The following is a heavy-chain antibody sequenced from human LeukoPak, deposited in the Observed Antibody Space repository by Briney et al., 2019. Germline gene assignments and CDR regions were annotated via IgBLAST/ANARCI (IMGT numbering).Heavy chain of an antibody. CDR3: AKDPPHSDRSIYSDNS. CDR2: ISADGGDI. V-gene: IGHV3-23*01. CDR1: GVIFSNSI. D-gene: IGHD3-22*01. J-gene: IGHJ4*02. Sequence: GGSLRLSCAASGVIFSNSIMNWVRQAPGKGLERVSVISADGGDIYYADSVNGRFTISRENSKNTLHLQMDSLRAEDTAVYYCAKDPPHSDRSIYSDNSWGQGTLVTVSS.